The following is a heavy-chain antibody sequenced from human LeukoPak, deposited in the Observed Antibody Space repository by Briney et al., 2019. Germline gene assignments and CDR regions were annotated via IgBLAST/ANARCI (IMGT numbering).Heavy chain of an antibody. CDR2: INHSGST. D-gene: IGHD6-13*01. CDR1: GGSFSGYY. CDR3: ARRGQQLILLNRARYYFDY. Sequence: PSETLSLTCAVSGGSFSGYYWSWIRQPPGKGLEWIGEINHSGSTNYNPSLKSRVTISVDTSKNQFSLKLSSVTAADTAVYYCARRGQQLILLNRARYYFDYWGQGTLVTVSS. J-gene: IGHJ4*02. V-gene: IGHV4-34*01.